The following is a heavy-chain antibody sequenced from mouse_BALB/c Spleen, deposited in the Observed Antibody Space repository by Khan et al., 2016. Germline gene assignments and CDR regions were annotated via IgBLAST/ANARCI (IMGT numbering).Heavy chain of an antibody. Sequence: VQLQQPGAELVKPGASVKLSCTASGFNIKDTYMHWVKQRPEQGLEWIGRIDPANGNTKYDQKFQGKATITADTSSNTAYLQLSSLTSEDTAVYYCARSSWDWFAYWGQGTLVTVSA. CDR3: ARSSWDWFAY. CDR1: GFNIKDTY. J-gene: IGHJ3*01. V-gene: IGHV14-3*02. D-gene: IGHD4-1*01. CDR2: IDPANGNT.